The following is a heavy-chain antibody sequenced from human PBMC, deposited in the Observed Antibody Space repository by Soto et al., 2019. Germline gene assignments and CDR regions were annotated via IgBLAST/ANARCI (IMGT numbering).Heavy chain of an antibody. D-gene: IGHD3-9*01. J-gene: IGHJ5*02. CDR1: GGSISSGDYY. CDR2: IYYSGST. CDR3: ARVGRYFDWLLYPPNWFDP. V-gene: IGHV4-30-4*01. Sequence: SETLSLTCAVSGGSISSGDYYWSWIRQPPGKGLEWIGYIYYSGSTYYNPSLKSRVTISVDTSKNQFSLKLSSVTAADTAVYYCARVGRYFDWLLYPPNWFDPWGQGTLVTVSS.